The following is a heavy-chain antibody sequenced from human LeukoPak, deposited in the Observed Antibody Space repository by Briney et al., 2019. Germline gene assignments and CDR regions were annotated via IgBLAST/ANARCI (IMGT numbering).Heavy chain of an antibody. CDR1: GDSISSGDYS. D-gene: IGHD6-25*01. V-gene: IGHV4-30-2*01. Sequence: SETLSLTCTVSGDSISSGDYSWSWIRQPSGKGLEWIGYIFHSGSSYYNPSLRSRVTISVDRSRNQFSLRLTSVTAADTAVYYCARDGDSGGWFDSWGQGALVTVSS. J-gene: IGHJ5*01. CDR3: ARDGDSGGWFDS. CDR2: IFHSGSS.